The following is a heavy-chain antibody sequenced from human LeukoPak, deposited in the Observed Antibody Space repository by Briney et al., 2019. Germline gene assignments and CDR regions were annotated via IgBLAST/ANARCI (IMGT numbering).Heavy chain of an antibody. D-gene: IGHD5-12*01. CDR2: IYHSGST. Sequence: PSETLSLTCTVSGYSISSGYYWGWIRQPPGKGLEWIGSIYHSGSTYYNPSLKSRVTISVDTSKNQFSLKLSSVTAADTAVYYCARDLSGGYTTGGDYWGQGTLVTVSS. V-gene: IGHV4-38-2*02. CDR3: ARDLSGGYTTGGDY. CDR1: GYSISSGYY. J-gene: IGHJ4*02.